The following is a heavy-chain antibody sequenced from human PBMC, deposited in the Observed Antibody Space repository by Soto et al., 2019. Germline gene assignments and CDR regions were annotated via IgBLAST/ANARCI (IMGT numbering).Heavy chain of an antibody. CDR3: ARDQVYCSGGSCYVAGY. Sequence: EVQLVESGGGLVQPGGSQRLYCAASGFTFSSYWMHWVRQAPGKGLVWVSRINRDGSSTSYADSVKGRFTISRDNAKNTLYLQMNSMRAEDTAVYYCARDQVYCSGGSCYVAGYWGQGTLVTVSS. V-gene: IGHV3-74*01. J-gene: IGHJ4*02. CDR1: GFTFSSYW. CDR2: INRDGSST. D-gene: IGHD2-15*01.